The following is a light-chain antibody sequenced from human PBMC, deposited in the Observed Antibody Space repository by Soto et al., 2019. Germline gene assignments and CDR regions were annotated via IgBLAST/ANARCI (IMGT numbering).Light chain of an antibody. CDR3: QQYGTSPRT. V-gene: IGKV3-20*01. CDR2: GAS. J-gene: IGKJ5*01. Sequence: EIVLTQSPGTLSLSPGERATLSCRASQSASSTYLAWYQQKPGQAPRLLIYGASSRATGIPDRFSGSGSETDFTLTISRLEPEDFAVYFCQQYGTSPRTFGQGTRLEI. CDR1: QSASSTY.